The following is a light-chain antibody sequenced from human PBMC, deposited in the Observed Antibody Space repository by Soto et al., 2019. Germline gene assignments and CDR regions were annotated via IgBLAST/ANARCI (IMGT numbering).Light chain of an antibody. V-gene: IGKV3-20*01. CDR3: QQYGSVPLT. CDR2: GAS. Sequence: EIVLTQSPGTLSLSPGERATLSCRASQSVSTSYLAWYQQQPGQAPRLLIYGASSRATGLPDRFSGSGSGADFPLTISRLEPEDFAVYYCQQYGSVPLTFGGGTKVEIK. CDR1: QSVSTSY. J-gene: IGKJ4*01.